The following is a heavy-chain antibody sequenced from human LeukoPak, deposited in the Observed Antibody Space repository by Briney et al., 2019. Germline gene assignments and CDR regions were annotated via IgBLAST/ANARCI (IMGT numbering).Heavy chain of an antibody. CDR1: GYSITSGYY. V-gene: IGHV4-38-2*02. CDR3: ARGKIQRWLQPPNFDY. Sequence: SETLSLTCIVSGYSITSGYYWGWIRQPPGKGLEWIGSLYHSGSTDYNPSLKSRVTISVGRSKNQFSLKLSSVTAADTAVYYCARGKIQRWLQPPNFDYWGQGTLVTVSS. CDR2: LYHSGST. J-gene: IGHJ4*02. D-gene: IGHD5-24*01.